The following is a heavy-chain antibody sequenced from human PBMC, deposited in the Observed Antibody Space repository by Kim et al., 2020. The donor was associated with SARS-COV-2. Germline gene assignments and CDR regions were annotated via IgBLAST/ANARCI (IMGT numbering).Heavy chain of an antibody. CDR3: ARTTVTTRIFDY. V-gene: IGHV1-24*01. D-gene: IGHD4-17*01. Sequence: IYAQKIQGSVTMTEDTSTDTAYMELSSLRSEDTAVYYCARTTVTTRIFDYWGQGTLVTVSS. J-gene: IGHJ4*02.